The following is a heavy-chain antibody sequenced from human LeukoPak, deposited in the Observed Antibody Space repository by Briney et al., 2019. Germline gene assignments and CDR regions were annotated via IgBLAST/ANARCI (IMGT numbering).Heavy chain of an antibody. CDR2: INSEMNLR. J-gene: IGHJ4*02. CDR1: GFNFGSYA. D-gene: IGHD1-1*01. CDR3: VRDHNWAFDY. Sequence: GGSLRLSCAASGFNFGSYAMNWVRQAPGKGLEWISHINSEMNLRDYADSVKGRFTISRDNAKHSVDLQMSSLRDEHTAVYYCVRDHNWAFDYWGQGILVTVSS. V-gene: IGHV3-48*02.